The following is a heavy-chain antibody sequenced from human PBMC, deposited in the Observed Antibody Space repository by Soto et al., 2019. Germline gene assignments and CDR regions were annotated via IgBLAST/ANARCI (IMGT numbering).Heavy chain of an antibody. Sequence: SETLSLTCTVAGGSISSSSYYWGWIRQPPGKGLEWIGSIYYSGSTYYNPSLKSRVTISVDTSKNQFSLKLSSVTAADTAVYYCEGRLRSYYYGMDVWGQGTTVTVSS. V-gene: IGHV4-39*01. CDR2: IYYSGST. CDR3: EGRLRSYYYGMDV. J-gene: IGHJ6*02. D-gene: IGHD5-12*01. CDR1: GGSISSSSYY.